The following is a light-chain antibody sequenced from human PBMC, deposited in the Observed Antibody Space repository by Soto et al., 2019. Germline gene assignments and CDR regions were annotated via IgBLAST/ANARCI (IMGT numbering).Light chain of an antibody. CDR1: QSISSW. J-gene: IGKJ2*01. Sequence: DLQMTQSPSTLSASVGDRVTITCRASQSISSWLAWYQQKPGKAPKLLIYKASTLESGVPSRFSGSGSGTEFTLTISSLQPDDFATYYCQQYNTYWGYIFGQGTKVDLK. CDR3: QQYNTYWGYI. CDR2: KAS. V-gene: IGKV1-5*03.